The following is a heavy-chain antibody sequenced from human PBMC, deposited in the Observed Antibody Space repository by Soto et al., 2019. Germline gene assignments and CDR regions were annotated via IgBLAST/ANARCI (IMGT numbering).Heavy chain of an antibody. CDR3: ARLGTYSSGWRVDY. V-gene: IGHV4-59*08. CDR2: IYYSGST. CDR1: GVSISSYY. D-gene: IGHD6-19*01. J-gene: IGHJ4*02. Sequence: SETLSLTCTVSGVSISSYYWSWVRQPPGKGLEWIGFIYYSGSTNYNPSLKSRVTMSVDTSKNQFSLKVSSVTAADTAVYYCARLGTYSSGWRVDYWGQGTLVTVSS.